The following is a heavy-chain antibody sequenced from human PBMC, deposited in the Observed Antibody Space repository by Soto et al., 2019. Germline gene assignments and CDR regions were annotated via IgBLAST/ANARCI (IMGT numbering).Heavy chain of an antibody. J-gene: IGHJ5*02. CDR3: ARGTYGYSGYDPGFYP. CDR2: IYYSGST. CDR1: GGSVSSGSYY. V-gene: IGHV4-61*01. Sequence: WETLSLTCTVSGGSVSSGSYYWSWIRQPPGKGLEWIGYIYYSGSTNYNPSLKSRVTISVDTSKNQFSLKLSSVTAADTAVYYCARGTYGYSGYDPGFYPWGQGTPVTVSS. D-gene: IGHD5-12*01.